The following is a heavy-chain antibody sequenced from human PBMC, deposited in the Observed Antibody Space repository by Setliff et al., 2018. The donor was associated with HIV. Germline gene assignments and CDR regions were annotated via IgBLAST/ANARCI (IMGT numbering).Heavy chain of an antibody. CDR3: VRVVTFFSTGPHFDP. CDR2: ISPDGSST. J-gene: IGHJ5*02. Sequence: GGSLRLSCAGSGFSFSSNWIHWVRQTAGKGLLWVSRISPDGSSTMYADSVKGRFTISRDNAKNTVYLQMNSLRAEDTGVYYCVRVVTFFSTGPHFDPWGQGTLVT. CDR1: GFSFSSNW. V-gene: IGHV3-74*03. D-gene: IGHD2-21*02.